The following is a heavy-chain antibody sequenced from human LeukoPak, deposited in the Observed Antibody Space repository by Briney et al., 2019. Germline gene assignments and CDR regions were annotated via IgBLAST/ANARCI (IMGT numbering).Heavy chain of an antibody. V-gene: IGHV3-21*05. CDR2: ISSSSSYI. CDR3: ARGGDTAMAT. J-gene: IGHJ5*02. D-gene: IGHD5-18*01. CDR1: GFTFSSYE. Sequence: GGSLRLSCAASGFTFSSYEMNWVRQAPGKGLEWVSYISSSSSYIYYADSVKGRFTISRDNAKNSLYLQMNSLRAEDTAVYYCARGGDTAMATWGQGTLVTVSS.